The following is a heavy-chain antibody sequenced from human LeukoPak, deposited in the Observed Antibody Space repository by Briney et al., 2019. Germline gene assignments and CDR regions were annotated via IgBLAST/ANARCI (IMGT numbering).Heavy chain of an antibody. J-gene: IGHJ4*02. CDR2: IYYSGST. Sequence: SETLSLTCAVSGGSISSGGYSWSWIRQPPGKGLEWIGYIYYSGSTYYNPSLKSRVTISVDTSKNQFSLKLSSVTAADTAVYYCARDRVPPKYFDYWGQGTLVTVSS. D-gene: IGHD3-10*01. V-gene: IGHV4-30-4*07. CDR1: GGSISSGGYS. CDR3: ARDRVPPKYFDY.